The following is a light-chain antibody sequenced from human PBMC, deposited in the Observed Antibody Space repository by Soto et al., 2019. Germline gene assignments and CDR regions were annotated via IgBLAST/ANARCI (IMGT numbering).Light chain of an antibody. Sequence: EKVLTQSPGTLSLSPGERATLSCRASQSVSSSYLAWYQQKPGQATRLLIYGASSSASGIPDRFSGSGYGTDFTLTISRLEPEDFGVYYCQQYGSSITFGGGTKVEMK. CDR2: GAS. J-gene: IGKJ4*01. CDR3: QQYGSSIT. V-gene: IGKV3-20*01. CDR1: QSVSSSY.